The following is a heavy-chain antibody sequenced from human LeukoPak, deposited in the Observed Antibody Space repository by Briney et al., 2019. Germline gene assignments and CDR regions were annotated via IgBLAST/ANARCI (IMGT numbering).Heavy chain of an antibody. CDR1: GYTFTSYG. V-gene: IGHV1-69*13. CDR2: IIPIFGTA. J-gene: IGHJ5*02. CDR3: ARATRTIFGVVQLFDP. Sequence: SVKVSCKASGYTFTSYGISWVRQAPGQGLEWMGGIIPIFGTANYAQKFQGRVTITADESTSTAYMELSSLRSEDTAVYYCARATRTIFGVVQLFDPWGQGTLVTVSS. D-gene: IGHD3-3*01.